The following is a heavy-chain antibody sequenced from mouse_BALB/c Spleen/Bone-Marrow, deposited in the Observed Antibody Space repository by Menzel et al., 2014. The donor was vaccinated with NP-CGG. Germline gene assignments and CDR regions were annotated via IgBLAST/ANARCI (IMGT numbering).Heavy chain of an antibody. CDR1: GFTLSSYG. J-gene: IGHJ3*01. D-gene: IGHD1-1*01. CDR2: ISGGGSDT. Sequence: EVQRVESGGGLVKPGGSLKLSCAASGFTLSSYGMSWVRQTQEKRLEWVATISGGGSDTYYLDSVKGRFTISRDNAKNNLYLQMSSLRSEDTALYYCASITTVTYWGQGTLVTVSA. CDR3: ASITTVTY. V-gene: IGHV5-9-2*01.